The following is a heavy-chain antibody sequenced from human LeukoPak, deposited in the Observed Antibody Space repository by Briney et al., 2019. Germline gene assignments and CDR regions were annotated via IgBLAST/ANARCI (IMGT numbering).Heavy chain of an antibody. J-gene: IGHJ5*02. D-gene: IGHD2-15*01. CDR3: ARQRGYCSGGSCYSLWFDP. V-gene: IGHV1-8*03. Sequence: VEVSFKASGYPFTSYDINWVRPATGQGLEWMGWMNPNSGNTGYAQKFQGSVTITRNTSISTAYMELSSLRSEDTAVYYCARQRGYCSGGSCYSLWFDPWGQGTLVTVSS. CDR1: GYPFTSYD. CDR2: MNPNSGNT.